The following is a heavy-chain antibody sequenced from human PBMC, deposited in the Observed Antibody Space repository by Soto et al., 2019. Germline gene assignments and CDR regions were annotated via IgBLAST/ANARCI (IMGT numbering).Heavy chain of an antibody. CDR3: ARDLGYYYDSSGYYPGPFDY. J-gene: IGHJ4*02. V-gene: IGHV3-33*01. D-gene: IGHD3-22*01. Sequence: PGGSLRLSCAASGFTFSSYGMHWVRQAPGKGLEWVAVIWYDGSNKYYAVSVKGRFTISRDNSKNTLYLQMNSLRAEDTAVYYCARDLGYYYDSSGYYPGPFDYWGQGTLVTVSS. CDR2: IWYDGSNK. CDR1: GFTFSSYG.